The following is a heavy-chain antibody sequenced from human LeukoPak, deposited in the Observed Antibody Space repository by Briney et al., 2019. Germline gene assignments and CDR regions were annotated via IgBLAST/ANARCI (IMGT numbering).Heavy chain of an antibody. Sequence: PSETLSLTCAVYGGSFSGYYWSWIRQPPGKGLEWIGEINHSGSTNYNPSLKSRVTISVDTSKNQFSLKLSSVTAADTAVYYCARGRMVRRVKRTNDYWGQGTLVTVSS. V-gene: IGHV4-34*01. CDR1: GGSFSGYY. CDR3: ARGRMVRRVKRTNDY. D-gene: IGHD3-10*01. J-gene: IGHJ4*02. CDR2: INHSGST.